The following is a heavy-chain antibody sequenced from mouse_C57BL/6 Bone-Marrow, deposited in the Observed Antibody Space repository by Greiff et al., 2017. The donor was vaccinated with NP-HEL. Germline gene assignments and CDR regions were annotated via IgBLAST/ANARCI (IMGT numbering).Heavy chain of an antibody. CDR2: IDPSDSYT. CDR3: AREGDPTDDYFDY. V-gene: IGHV1-69*01. J-gene: IGHJ2*01. Sequence: QVQLQQPGAELVMPGASVKLSCKASGYTFTSYWMHWVKQRPGQGLEWIGEIDPSDSYTNYNQKFKGKSTLPVDKSSSTAYMQLSSLTSEDSAVYYCAREGDPTDDYFDYWGQGTTLTVSS. CDR1: GYTFTSYW.